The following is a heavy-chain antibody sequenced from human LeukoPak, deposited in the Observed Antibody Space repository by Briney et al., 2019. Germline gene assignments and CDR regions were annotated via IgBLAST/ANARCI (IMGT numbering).Heavy chain of an antibody. CDR3: ATSYSDFLKDDAFDR. D-gene: IGHD4-11*01. CDR1: GFTFSKNV. J-gene: IGHJ3*01. V-gene: IGHV3-64*01. Sequence: GGSLRLSCAASGFTFSKNVMYWARQAPGKGLKFVLAISGDGTDTFYAISVRCRFAISRDNSKHTLFLQMGSLRAEDRAVHYCATSYSDFLKDDAFDRWGQGTMITASS. CDR2: ISGDGTDT.